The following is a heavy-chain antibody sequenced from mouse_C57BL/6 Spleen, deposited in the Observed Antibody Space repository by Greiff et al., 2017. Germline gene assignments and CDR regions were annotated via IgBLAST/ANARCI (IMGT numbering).Heavy chain of an antibody. J-gene: IGHJ4*01. D-gene: IGHD2-3*01. CDR1: GYTFTDYY. Sequence: VQLQQSGPELVKPGASVKISCKASGYTFTDYYMNWVKQSHGKSLEWIGDINPNNGGTSYNQKFKGKATLTEDKSSSTAYMELRSLTSEDSAVYYCARSSIGGYAMDYWGQGTSVTVSS. V-gene: IGHV1-26*01. CDR2: INPNNGGT. CDR3: ARSSIGGYAMDY.